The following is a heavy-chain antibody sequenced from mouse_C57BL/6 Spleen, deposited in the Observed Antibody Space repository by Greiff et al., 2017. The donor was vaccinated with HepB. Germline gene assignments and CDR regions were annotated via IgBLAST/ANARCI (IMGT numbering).Heavy chain of an antibody. Sequence: QVQLQQPGTELVKPGASVKLSCKASGYTFTSYWMHWVKQRPGQGLEWIGNINPSNGGTNYNEKFKSKATLTVDKSSSTADMQLSSLTSEDSAVYYCARGSWDGDWFAYWGQGTLVTVSA. J-gene: IGHJ3*01. D-gene: IGHD4-1*01. V-gene: IGHV1-53*01. CDR2: INPSNGGT. CDR1: GYTFTSYW. CDR3: ARGSWDGDWFAY.